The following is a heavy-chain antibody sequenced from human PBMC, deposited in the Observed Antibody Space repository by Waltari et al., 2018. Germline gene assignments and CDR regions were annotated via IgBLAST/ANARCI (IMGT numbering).Heavy chain of an antibody. CDR2: INHSGST. V-gene: IGHV4-34*01. Sequence: QVQLQQWGAGLLKPSETLSLTCAVYGGSFSGYYWSWVRQPPGKGLEWIGEINHSGSTNYNPALKSRVTIAGDTAKNQFSLKRSSVTAADTAVYYCARGSRGRITIFGVVPRQFDPWGQGTLVTVSS. J-gene: IGHJ5*02. D-gene: IGHD3-3*01. CDR3: ARGSRGRITIFGVVPRQFDP. CDR1: GGSFSGYY.